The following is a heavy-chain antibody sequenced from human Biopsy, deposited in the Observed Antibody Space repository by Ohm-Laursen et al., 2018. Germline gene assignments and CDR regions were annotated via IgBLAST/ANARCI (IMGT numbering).Heavy chain of an antibody. V-gene: IGHV4-59*08. Sequence: TLSLTCAVSGGSISSDYWSWIRQTPGKGLEWIGYIYYSGSTNYNPSLKSRVTISADRSKNQFSLKLTPVTAADTAMYYCARQEFATSPLDYWGQGSLVTVSS. CDR2: IYYSGST. CDR3: ARQEFATSPLDY. D-gene: IGHD3-10*01. CDR1: GGSISSDY. J-gene: IGHJ4*02.